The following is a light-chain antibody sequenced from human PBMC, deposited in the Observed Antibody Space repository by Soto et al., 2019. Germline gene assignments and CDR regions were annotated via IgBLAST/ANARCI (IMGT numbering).Light chain of an antibody. Sequence: ILITQSPSTLSASVGDRVTVCCLFSQSTSSSLAWYQHKQGKVRNPMIYRAFNLESGVSLRFSGSGSGTEFTLTISSLQPDHFATYYFQQYNSSSRTFGQGTMVDIK. V-gene: IGKV1-5*03. J-gene: IGKJ1*01. CDR1: QSTSSS. CDR3: QQYNSSSRT. CDR2: RAF.